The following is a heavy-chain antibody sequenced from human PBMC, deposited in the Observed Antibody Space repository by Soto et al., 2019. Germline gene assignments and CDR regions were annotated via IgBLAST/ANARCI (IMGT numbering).Heavy chain of an antibody. J-gene: IGHJ3*01. CDR1: GISLTTSGEG. V-gene: IGHV2-5*02. Sequence: QIALKESGPTLVKPTQTLTLTCTFSGISLTTSGEGVGWVRQPPGKGLEWVALVYGDGDKRYLTSLKSRLTITKDTSKNQLVLTMTKMDPVDTGTYFCAHNIGGDYVYGFDFWGQGTKVTVSS. CDR3: AHNIGGDYVYGFDF. CDR2: VYGDGDK. D-gene: IGHD3-16*01.